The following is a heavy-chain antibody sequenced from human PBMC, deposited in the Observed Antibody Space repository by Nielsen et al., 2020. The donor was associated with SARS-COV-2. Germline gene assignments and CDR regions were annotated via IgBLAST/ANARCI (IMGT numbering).Heavy chain of an antibody. D-gene: IGHD6-13*01. Sequence: GESLKISCAASGFTFSSYAMSWVRQAPGKGLEWVSVIYSGGSTYYADSVKGRFTISRDNSKNTLYLQMNSLRAEDTAVYYCARGERAAAGSFDYWGQGTLVTVSS. CDR2: IYSGGST. J-gene: IGHJ4*02. V-gene: IGHV3-53*01. CDR1: GFTFSSYA. CDR3: ARGERAAAGSFDY.